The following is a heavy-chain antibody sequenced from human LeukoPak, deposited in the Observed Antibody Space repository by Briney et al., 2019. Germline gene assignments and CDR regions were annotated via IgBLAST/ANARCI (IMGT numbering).Heavy chain of an antibody. CDR1: GFTVSSNY. V-gene: IGHV3-53*01. CDR2: IYSGGST. D-gene: IGHD3-10*01. Sequence: PGGSLRLSCAASGFTVSSNYMSWVRQAPGKGLEWVSVIYSGGSTYYADSVKGRFIISRDNSRNMLYLQMNSLRAEDTAVYYCAGASDYYGSGSYDNYWGQGTLVTVPS. CDR3: AGASDYYGSGSYDNY. J-gene: IGHJ4*02.